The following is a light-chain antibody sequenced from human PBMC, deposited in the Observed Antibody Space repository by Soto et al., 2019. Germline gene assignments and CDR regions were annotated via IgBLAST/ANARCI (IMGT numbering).Light chain of an antibody. CDR1: SSDVGGYNY. Sequence: QSVPTQPASLSGSPGQSITISCTGTSSDVGGYNYVSWYQQHPGKAPRLMIYGVSNRPLGVSYRFSGSKSGNTASLTISGLQSEDEADYYCNSYASVNSPVLFGGGTKLTVL. V-gene: IGLV2-14*03. CDR3: NSYASVNSPVL. J-gene: IGLJ2*01. CDR2: GVS.